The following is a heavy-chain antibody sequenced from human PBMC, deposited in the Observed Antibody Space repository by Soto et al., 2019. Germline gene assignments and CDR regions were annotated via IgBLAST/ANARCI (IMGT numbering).Heavy chain of an antibody. CDR3: AKDPPWTVGPLAMDV. Sequence: PGGSLRFSCVASGFTFSTHAMSWVRQAPGKGLEWVSTFSGSGGNIYYAESVKGRLTISRDDSKNTLYLQMNSLRVEDTAVYYCAKDPPWTVGPLAMDVWGQGTTGTVSS. CDR1: GFTFSTHA. D-gene: IGHD2-2*01. CDR2: FSGSGGNI. J-gene: IGHJ6*02. V-gene: IGHV3-23*01.